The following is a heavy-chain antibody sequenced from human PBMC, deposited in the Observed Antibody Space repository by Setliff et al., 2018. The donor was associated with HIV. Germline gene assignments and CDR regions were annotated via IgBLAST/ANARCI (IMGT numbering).Heavy chain of an antibody. CDR3: ARLSGSYYFDY. V-gene: IGHV4-38-2*01. J-gene: IGHJ4*02. CDR1: GYSISSDYY. CDR2: IYRIGTT. Sequence: SETLSLTCAVSGYSISSDYYCGWIRQPPGKGLEWIGSIYRIGTTYYNSSLKSRITISVDTSKNQFSLKLSSVTAADTAVYYCARLSGSYYFDYWGQGTLVTVSS. D-gene: IGHD1-26*01.